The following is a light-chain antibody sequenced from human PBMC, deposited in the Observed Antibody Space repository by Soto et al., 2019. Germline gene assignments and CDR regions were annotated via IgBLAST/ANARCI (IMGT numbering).Light chain of an antibody. V-gene: IGKV4-1*01. CDR2: WAS. Sequence: DIVMTQSPASLAVSLGERATINCKSSQSVLYSSNNKNYLAWYQQKPGQPPKLLIYWASTRESGVPDRFSGSGSGTDFTLTISSLQAEDVAVYYCQQYYSTPRTFGQGTKVDNK. J-gene: IGKJ1*01. CDR3: QQYYSTPRT. CDR1: QSVLYSSNNKNY.